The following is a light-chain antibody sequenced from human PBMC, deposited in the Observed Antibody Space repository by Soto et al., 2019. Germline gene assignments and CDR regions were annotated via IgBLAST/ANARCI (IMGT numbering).Light chain of an antibody. Sequence: ESVLTQSRGTLSLSPGDTATLSCMAIQTISSNFLAWYQQKPGKAPRLLIYHASNRAPGIPARFSGSGSGTDFTLTISRLEPEDFEVYYCQQRSVWPLTFGQGTRLEIK. CDR2: HAS. J-gene: IGKJ5*01. CDR1: QTISSNF. CDR3: QQRSVWPLT. V-gene: IGKV3D-20*02.